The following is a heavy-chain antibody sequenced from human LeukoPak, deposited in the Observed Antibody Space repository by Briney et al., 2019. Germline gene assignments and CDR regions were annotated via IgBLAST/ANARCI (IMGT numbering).Heavy chain of an antibody. J-gene: IGHJ6*03. CDR1: GFTFSSYA. D-gene: IGHD3-16*01. CDR2: ISFSGKTI. CDR3: ARAGGGVNYLHYYMDV. Sequence: GGSLRLSCAASGFTFSSYAMSWVRQAPGKGLEWVSYISFSGKTIYYADSVKGRFTISRDNAENSLYLQMHSLRVEDTAVYYCARAGGGVNYLHYYMDVWGKGTTVAISS. V-gene: IGHV3-48*03.